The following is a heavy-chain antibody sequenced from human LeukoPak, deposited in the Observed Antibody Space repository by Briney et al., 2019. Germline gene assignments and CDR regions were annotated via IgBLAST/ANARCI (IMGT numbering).Heavy chain of an antibody. D-gene: IGHD2-15*01. CDR3: ATPGGY. J-gene: IGHJ4*02. CDR1: GFTFSSYN. CDR2: ISSSSSYI. Sequence: GGSLRLSCAASGFTFSSYNMNWVRQAPGKGLEWVSSISSSSSYIYSADSVKGRFTISRDNAKNTLYMQMNSLRAEDTAVYYCATPGGYWGQGTLVTVSS. V-gene: IGHV3-21*01.